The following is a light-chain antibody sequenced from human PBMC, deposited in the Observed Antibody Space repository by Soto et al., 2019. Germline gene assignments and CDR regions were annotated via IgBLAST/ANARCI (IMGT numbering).Light chain of an antibody. J-gene: IGKJ1*01. V-gene: IGKV3-11*01. CDR2: DAS. Sequence: EMVLTQSPATLSLSPGARATLSCRASQSVSSYLAWYQQKPGQAPRLLIYDASNRATGIPARFSGSGSGTDFTLTISSLEPEDFAVYYCQQRSNWPRTFGQGAKVDIK. CDR1: QSVSSY. CDR3: QQRSNWPRT.